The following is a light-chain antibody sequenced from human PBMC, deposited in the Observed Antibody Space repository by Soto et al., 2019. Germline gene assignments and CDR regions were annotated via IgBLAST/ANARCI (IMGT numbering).Light chain of an antibody. J-gene: IGKJ1*01. V-gene: IGKV2-28*01. CDR1: ESLLHSNGYTY. Sequence: DIVMTQSPLSLPVTPGEPASISCRSSESLLHSNGYTYLDWYLQKPGQSPQLLIYLGSNRASGVPDRLSGSGSGTDFTLKISRVEAEDVGVYYCMQSLHTRTFGQGTKVEIK. CDR3: MQSLHTRT. CDR2: LGS.